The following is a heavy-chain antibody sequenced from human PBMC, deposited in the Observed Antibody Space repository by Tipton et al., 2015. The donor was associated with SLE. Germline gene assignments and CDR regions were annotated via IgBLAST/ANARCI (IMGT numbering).Heavy chain of an antibody. CDR1: GYPISSGYY. CDR3: ARARLGRGYSYGYGAFDI. CDR2: IYHSGST. J-gene: IGHJ3*02. Sequence: TLSLTCTVSGYPISSGYYWGWIRQPPGKGLEWIGSIYHSGSTYYNPSLKSRVTISVDTSKNQFSLKLSSVTAADTAVYYCARARLGRGYSYGYGAFDIWGQGTMVTVSS. D-gene: IGHD5-18*01. V-gene: IGHV4-38-2*02.